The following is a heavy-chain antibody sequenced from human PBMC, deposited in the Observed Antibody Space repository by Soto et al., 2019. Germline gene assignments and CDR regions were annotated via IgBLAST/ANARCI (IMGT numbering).Heavy chain of an antibody. CDR1: GGSISSYY. CDR2: IYYSGST. J-gene: IGHJ5*02. D-gene: IGHD3-9*01. CDR3: AGALTGRTIWFGP. V-gene: IGHV4-59*01. Sequence: QVQLQESGPGLVKPSETLSLTCTVSGGSISSYYWSWIRQPPGKGLEWIGYIYYSGSTNYNPSLNSRVPVSVDTSKNQFYLRLSSVTAADPAVYYCAGALTGRTIWFGPWGQGTLVTVSS.